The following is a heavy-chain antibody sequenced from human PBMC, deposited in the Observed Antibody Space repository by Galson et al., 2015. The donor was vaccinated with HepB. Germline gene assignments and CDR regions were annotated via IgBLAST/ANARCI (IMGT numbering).Heavy chain of an antibody. V-gene: IGHV3-11*06. CDR3: ARWAIREGIAAAGRFDY. J-gene: IGHJ4*02. CDR2: ISSSSSYT. Sequence: SLRLSCAASGFTFSDYYMSWIRQAPGKGLEWVSYISSSSSYTNYADSVKGRFTISRDNAKNSLYLQMNSLRAEDTAVYYCARWAIREGIAAAGRFDYWGQGTLVTVSS. CDR1: GFTFSDYY. D-gene: IGHD6-13*01.